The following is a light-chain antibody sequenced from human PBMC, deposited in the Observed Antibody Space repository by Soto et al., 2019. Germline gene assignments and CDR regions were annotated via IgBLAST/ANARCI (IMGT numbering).Light chain of an antibody. Sequence: EMLMTQSPSTLSVSAGERATLSCGASQSVSRKLAWYQQKPGQAPRLLIYGASTRATGIPARFSGSGSGTEFTLTINSLQAEDCAVYYCQQYNNWHLVTFGQGTKVDIK. CDR1: QSVSRK. J-gene: IGKJ1*01. CDR2: GAS. CDR3: QQYNNWHLVT. V-gene: IGKV3-15*01.